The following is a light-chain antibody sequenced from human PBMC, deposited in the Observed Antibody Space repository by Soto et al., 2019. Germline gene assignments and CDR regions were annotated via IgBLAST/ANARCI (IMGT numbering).Light chain of an antibody. J-gene: IGLJ1*01. CDR2: DVS. V-gene: IGLV2-14*01. CDR3: SSYTSSSTRA. CDR1: SSGVGGYNY. Sequence: QSALTQPASVSWSPGQSITISCAGTSSGVGGYNYVSWYQQHPGKAPKLMIYDVSNRPSGVSNRFSGSKSGNTASLTISGLQAEDETDYYCSSYTSSSTRAFGTGTKLTVL.